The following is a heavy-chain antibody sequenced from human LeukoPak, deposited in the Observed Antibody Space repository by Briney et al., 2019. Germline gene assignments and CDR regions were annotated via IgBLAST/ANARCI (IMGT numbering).Heavy chain of an antibody. J-gene: IGHJ4*02. V-gene: IGHV4-38-2*02. CDR1: GYSISSGYY. CDR3: ARSGDIVATTTFDY. Sequence: KPSETLSLTCTVSGYSISSGYYWSWIRQPPGKGLEWIGEINHSGSTNYNPSLKSRVTISVDTSKNQFSLKLSSVTAADTAVYYCARSGDIVATTTFDYWGQGTLVTVSS. D-gene: IGHD5-12*01. CDR2: INHSGST.